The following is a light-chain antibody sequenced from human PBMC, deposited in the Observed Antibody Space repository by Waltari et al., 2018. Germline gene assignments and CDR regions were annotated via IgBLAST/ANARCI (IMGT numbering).Light chain of an antibody. V-gene: IGLV4-69*01. CDR2: VNSDGSH. Sequence: QPGKGPRYLMQVNSDGSHTKGDAIPYRFSGSSSGAARYLTIPRPQAEDEADYYCQTGGHGTWVFGGGTKLTVL. J-gene: IGLJ3*02. CDR3: QTGGHGTWV.